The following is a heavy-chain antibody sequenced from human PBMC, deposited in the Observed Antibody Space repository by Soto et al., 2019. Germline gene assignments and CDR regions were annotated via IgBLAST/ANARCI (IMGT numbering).Heavy chain of an antibody. J-gene: IGHJ6*02. CDR2: IYPGDSDT. CDR1: GYSFTSYW. V-gene: IGHV5-51*01. D-gene: IGHD3-9*01. Sequence: GESLKISCKGSGYSFTSYWIGWVRQMPGKGLEWMGIIYPGDSDTRYSPSFQGQVTISADKSISTAYLQWSSLKASDTAMYYCARARYFFWLARSSFYYVMDVWGQGTTVTVSS. CDR3: ARARYFFWLARSSFYYVMDV.